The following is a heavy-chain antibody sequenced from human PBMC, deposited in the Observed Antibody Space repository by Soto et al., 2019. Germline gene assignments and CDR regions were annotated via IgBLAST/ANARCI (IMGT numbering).Heavy chain of an antibody. D-gene: IGHD3-9*01. CDR3: ARGVYYDILTGYYIGSPYYGMDV. V-gene: IGHV4-59*01. CDR1: GGSISSYY. CDR2: IYYSGST. Sequence: SETLSLTCTVSGGSISSYYWSWIRQPPGKGLEWIGYIYYSGSTNYNPSLKSRVTISVDTSKNKFSLKLSSVTAADTAVYYCARGVYYDILTGYYIGSPYYGMDVWGQGTTVTVSS. J-gene: IGHJ6*02.